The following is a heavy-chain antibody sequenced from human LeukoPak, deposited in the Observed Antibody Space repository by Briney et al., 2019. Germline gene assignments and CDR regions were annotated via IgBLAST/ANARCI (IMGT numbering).Heavy chain of an antibody. J-gene: IGHJ4*02. CDR1: GFTFSNYW. CDR3: ARHTVTTSPWYFDY. D-gene: IGHD4-17*01. V-gene: IGHV3-7*03. CDR2: IKEDGSEK. Sequence: TGGSLRLSCAASGFTFSNYWMCWVRQAPGKGLEWVANIKEDGSEKHYVDSVKGRFTNSRDNAKNSLYLQMNSLRAEDTAVYYCARHTVTTSPWYFDYWGQGTLVTVSS.